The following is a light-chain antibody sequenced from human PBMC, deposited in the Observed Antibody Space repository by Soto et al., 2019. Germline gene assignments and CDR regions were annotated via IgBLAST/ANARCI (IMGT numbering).Light chain of an antibody. J-gene: IGKJ4*01. V-gene: IGKV1-9*01. CDR3: QQLNGYQLA. Sequence: DIQLTQSPSFLSENVGETVTITCRASQGMSTYLAWYQQKPGKVPKLLIRSASTLQSGVPPRFSGGGSGTEFTLTISTLQPDDSGIYYCQQLNGYQLAFGGGTKVDIK. CDR2: SAS. CDR1: QGMSTY.